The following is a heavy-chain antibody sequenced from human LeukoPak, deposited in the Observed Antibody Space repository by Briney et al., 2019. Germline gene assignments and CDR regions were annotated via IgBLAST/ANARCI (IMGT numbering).Heavy chain of an antibody. D-gene: IGHD6-19*01. CDR2: IYYSGST. J-gene: IGHJ6*03. CDR3: ARGNSSGWSFYYYYYMDV. CDR1: GGSISSGGYY. Sequence: PSETLSLTCTVSGGSISSGGYYWSWIRQHPGKGLEWIGYIYYSGSTYYNPSLKSRVTISVDTSKNQLSLKLSSVTAADTAVYYCARGNSSGWSFYYYYYMDVWGKGTTVTVSS. V-gene: IGHV4-31*03.